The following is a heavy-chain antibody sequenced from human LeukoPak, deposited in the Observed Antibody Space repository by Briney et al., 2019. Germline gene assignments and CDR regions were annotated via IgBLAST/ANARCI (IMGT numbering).Heavy chain of an antibody. D-gene: IGHD3-10*01. V-gene: IGHV3-23*01. CDR1: GFTFDDYA. CDR2: ISGSGGST. Sequence: PGRSLRLSCAASGFTFDDYAMHWVRQAPGKGLEWVSAISGSGGSTYYADSVKGRFTISGDNSKNTLYLQMNSLLAEDTAVYYCAKVDPPMVRGVIRYNWFDPWGQGTLVTVSS. CDR3: AKVDPPMVRGVIRYNWFDP. J-gene: IGHJ5*02.